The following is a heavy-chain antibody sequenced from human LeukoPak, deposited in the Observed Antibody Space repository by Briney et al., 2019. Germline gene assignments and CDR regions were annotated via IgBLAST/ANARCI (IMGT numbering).Heavy chain of an antibody. CDR2: IGTAGDT. V-gene: IGHV3-13*01. D-gene: IGHD3-3*01. J-gene: IGHJ6*02. CDR3: ARASDVWSGYYDV. CDR1: GFTFSSYD. Sequence: PGGSLSLSCAASGFTFSSYDMHWVRQPTGKGLEWVSAIGTAGDTYYPGSVKGRFTISRENAKTSLYLQMNSLRAGDTAVYYCARASDVWSGYYDVWGQGTTVTVSS.